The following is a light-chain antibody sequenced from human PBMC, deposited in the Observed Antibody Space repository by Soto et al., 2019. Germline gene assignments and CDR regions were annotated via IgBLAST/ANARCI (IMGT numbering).Light chain of an antibody. CDR1: RSVSSSY. J-gene: IGKJ4*01. Sequence: IVLTQSPGTLSLPPGERATLSCRASRSVSSSYLAWYQQKPGQAPRLLIYGVFHRATGIPDRFSGTGSGTDFTLTISRLEPEDFAVYYCQQYGSSPLTFGGGTKVDIK. CDR3: QQYGSSPLT. CDR2: GVF. V-gene: IGKV3-20*01.